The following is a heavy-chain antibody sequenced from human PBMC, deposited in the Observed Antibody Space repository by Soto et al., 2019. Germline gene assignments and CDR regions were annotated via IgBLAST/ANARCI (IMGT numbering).Heavy chain of an antibody. Sequence: QVQLVQSGAEVKKPGASVKVSCKASGDTFTDYYIHWVRQAPGQGLEWMGTVNPSGGHTTYAQHFLGRMTMTRDTSTSKRYMELTSLTSEDTAVYYCARGGHVVVVTAALDYWGQGTLVTVSS. CDR3: ARGGHVVVVTAALDY. J-gene: IGHJ4*02. D-gene: IGHD2-21*02. CDR1: GDTFTDYY. V-gene: IGHV1-46*01. CDR2: VNPSGGHT.